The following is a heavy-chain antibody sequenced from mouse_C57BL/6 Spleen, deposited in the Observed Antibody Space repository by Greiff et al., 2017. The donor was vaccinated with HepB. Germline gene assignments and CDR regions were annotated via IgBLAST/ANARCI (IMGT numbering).Heavy chain of an antibody. J-gene: IGHJ4*01. V-gene: IGHV5-4*03. CDR3: ARYYDYDEDYAMDY. CDR1: GFTFSSYA. D-gene: IGHD2-4*01. CDR2: ISDGGSYT. Sequence: EVKLVESGGGLVKPGGSLKLSCAASGFTFSSYAMSWVRQTPEKRLEWVATISDGGSYTYYPDKVKGRFTISRDNAKNNLYLQMSHLKAEDTAMYYCARYYDYDEDYAMDYWGQGTSVTVSS.